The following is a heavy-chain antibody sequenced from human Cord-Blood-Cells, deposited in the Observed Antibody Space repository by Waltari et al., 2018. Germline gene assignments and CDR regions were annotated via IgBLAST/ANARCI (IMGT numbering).Heavy chain of an antibody. CDR2: IIPILGIA. CDR3: ARERGYYDY. V-gene: IGHV1-69*08. J-gene: IGHJ4*02. Sequence: QVQLVQSGAEVKKPGSSVKVSCKASGGNFSSYTNSWVRQAPGQGLEWIGRIIPILGIANYAQKFQGRVTITADKSTSTAYMELSSLRSEDTAVYYCARERGYYDYWGQGTLVTVSS. D-gene: IGHD3-10*01. CDR1: GGNFSSYT.